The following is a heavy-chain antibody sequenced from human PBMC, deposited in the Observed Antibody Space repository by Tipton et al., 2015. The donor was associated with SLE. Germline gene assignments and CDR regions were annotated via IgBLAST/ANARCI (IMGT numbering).Heavy chain of an antibody. CDR2: ISTYNGDT. J-gene: IGHJ1*01. D-gene: IGHD3-9*01. CDR1: GYTFSAFG. CDR3: ASDDISYFQH. V-gene: IGHV1-18*01. Sequence: QSGPEVKKPGASVKVSCKASGYTFSAFGITWVRQTPGQGLEWMGWISTYNGDTKFAQRLQGRVTMTKDTSTSTAYMGLRSLRSEETAVYYCASDDISYFQHWGQGTLETVSS.